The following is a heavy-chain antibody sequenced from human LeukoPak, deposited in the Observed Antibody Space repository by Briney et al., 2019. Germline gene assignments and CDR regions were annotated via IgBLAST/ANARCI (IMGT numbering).Heavy chain of an antibody. V-gene: IGHV4-4*07. CDR3: ARGRSSMVRGYYYYYMDV. CDR2: IYISGST. CDR1: GGSISSYY. J-gene: IGHJ6*03. Sequence: PSETLSLTCTVSGGSISSYYWSWIRQPAGKGLEWIGRIYISGSTNYNPSLKSRVTISVDTSKNQFSLKLSSVTAADTAVYYCARGRSSMVRGYYYYYMDVWGKGTTVTISS. D-gene: IGHD3-10*01.